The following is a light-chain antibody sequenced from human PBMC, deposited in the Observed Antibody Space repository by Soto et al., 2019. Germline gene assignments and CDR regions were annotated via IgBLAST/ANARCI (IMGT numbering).Light chain of an antibody. CDR3: QQYGSSPLT. CDR1: QSVSSSF. Sequence: EIVLTQSPGTLSLSPGERATLSCRASQSVSSSFLALYQQKPGQAPRLLFYGASSRATGIPYRFSGSGSGTDFTLTISRLEPEDVAVYYCQQYGSSPLTFGGGTKVEIK. V-gene: IGKV3-20*01. J-gene: IGKJ4*01. CDR2: GAS.